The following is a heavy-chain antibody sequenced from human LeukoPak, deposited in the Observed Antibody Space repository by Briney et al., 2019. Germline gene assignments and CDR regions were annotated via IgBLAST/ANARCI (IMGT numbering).Heavy chain of an antibody. CDR1: GFTFSSYS. D-gene: IGHD6-13*01. J-gene: IGHJ4*02. Sequence: GGSLRLSCAASGFTFSSYSMNWVRQAPGKGLEWVSSTSSSSSYIYYADSVKGRFTISRDNAKNSLYLQMNSLRAEDTAVYYCARDQEAMAAAGFFDYWGQGTLVTVSS. CDR2: TSSSSSYI. CDR3: ARDQEAMAAAGFFDY. V-gene: IGHV3-21*01.